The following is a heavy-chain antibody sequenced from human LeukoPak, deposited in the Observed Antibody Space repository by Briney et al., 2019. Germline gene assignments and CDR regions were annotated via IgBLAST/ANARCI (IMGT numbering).Heavy chain of an antibody. J-gene: IGHJ4*02. CDR3: ARDRRVDYGDYVFDY. Sequence: SVKVSCKASGGTFSSYAISWVRQAPGQGLEWMGGIIPIFGTANYAQKFQGRVTITTDESTSTAYMELRRLRSEDTAVYYCARDRRVDYGDYVFDYWGQGTLVTVSS. CDR1: GGTFSSYA. CDR2: IIPIFGTA. V-gene: IGHV1-69*05. D-gene: IGHD4-17*01.